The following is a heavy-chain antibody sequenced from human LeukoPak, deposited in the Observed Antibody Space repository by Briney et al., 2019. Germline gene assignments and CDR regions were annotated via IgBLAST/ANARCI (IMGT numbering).Heavy chain of an antibody. CDR1: GFSFSSYA. Sequence: GGSLRLSCAASGFSFSSYAMSWVRQAPGKGLEWVSHISGSGGGTDYADSVKGRFTISRDNSKSTLYLQMNSLRAEDTAVYYCAKGEGWELLTSFDYWGQGTLVTVSS. CDR3: AKGEGWELLTSFDY. D-gene: IGHD1-26*01. V-gene: IGHV3-23*01. CDR2: ISGSGGGT. J-gene: IGHJ4*02.